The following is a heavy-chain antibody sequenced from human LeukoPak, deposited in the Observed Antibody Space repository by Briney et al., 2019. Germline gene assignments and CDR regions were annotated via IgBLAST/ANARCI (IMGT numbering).Heavy chain of an antibody. J-gene: IGHJ4*02. CDR1: GYTFTGYY. Sequence: ASVKVSCKASGYTFTGYYMHWVRQAPGQGLEWMGWINPNSGGTNYAQKFQGRVTMTRDTSISTAYMELSRLRSDDTAVYYCARGPQRRTGIAAAVYWGQGTLVTVSS. D-gene: IGHD6-13*01. CDR2: INPNSGGT. CDR3: ARGPQRRTGIAAAVY. V-gene: IGHV1-2*02.